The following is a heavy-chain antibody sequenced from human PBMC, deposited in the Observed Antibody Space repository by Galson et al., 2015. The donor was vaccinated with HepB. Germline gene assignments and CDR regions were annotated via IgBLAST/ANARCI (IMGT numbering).Heavy chain of an antibody. V-gene: IGHV3-74*01. Sequence: LRLSCAASGFTFSSYWMYWVRQAPGKGLVWVSRINSDGSSTGYADSVKGRFTISRDNAKNTLYLQMNSLRAEDTAIYYCARDADFDYLSPPDYWGQGTLVTVSS. CDR1: GFTFSSYW. D-gene: IGHD3-9*01. J-gene: IGHJ4*02. CDR3: ARDADFDYLSPPDY. CDR2: INSDGSST.